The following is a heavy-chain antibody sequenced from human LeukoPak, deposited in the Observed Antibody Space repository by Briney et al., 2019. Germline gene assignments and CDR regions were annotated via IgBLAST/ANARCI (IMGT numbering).Heavy chain of an antibody. D-gene: IGHD1-1*01. CDR1: GFTFSSYA. Sequence: PGRSLRLSCAASGFTFSSYAMHWVRQAPGKGLEWVAVISYDGSNKYYADSVKGRFTISRDNSKNTLYLQMNSLRAEDTAVYYCARSRRTTYNWFDRWGQGTLVTVSS. V-gene: IGHV3-30-3*01. CDR2: ISYDGSNK. J-gene: IGHJ5*02. CDR3: ARSRRTTYNWFDR.